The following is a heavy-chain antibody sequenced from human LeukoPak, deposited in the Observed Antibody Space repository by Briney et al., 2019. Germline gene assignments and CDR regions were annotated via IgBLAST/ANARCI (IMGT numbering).Heavy chain of an antibody. CDR3: ARGSYYGDYGYNWFDP. J-gene: IGHJ5*02. CDR1: GGSISSGGYY. CDR2: IYYSGST. Sequence: SETLSLTCTVSGGSISSGGYYWSWIRQHPGTGLEWIGYIYYSGSTYYNPSLKSRVTISVDTSKNQFSLKLSSVTAADTAVYYCARGSYYGDYGYNWFDPWGQGTLVTVSS. D-gene: IGHD4-17*01. V-gene: IGHV4-31*03.